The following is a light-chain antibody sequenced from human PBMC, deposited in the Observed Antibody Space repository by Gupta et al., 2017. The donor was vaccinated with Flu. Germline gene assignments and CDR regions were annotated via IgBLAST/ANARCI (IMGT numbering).Light chain of an antibody. CDR3: QTWDSSTLFVV. CDR2: QDN. V-gene: IGLV3-1*01. J-gene: IGLJ2*01. Sequence: SYELTQPPSVSVSAGQTATITCSGDRLGNKYAYWYQQKPGQSPVLVIHQDNKRPSGIPERFSGSNSGNTATLTISGAQAMDQADYYCQTWDSSTLFVVFGGGTKLTVL. CDR1: RLGNKY.